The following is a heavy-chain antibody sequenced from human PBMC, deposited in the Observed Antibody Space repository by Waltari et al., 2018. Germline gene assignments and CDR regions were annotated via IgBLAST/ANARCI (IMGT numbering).Heavy chain of an antibody. D-gene: IGHD6-25*01. CDR3: LIAAADINWFDP. V-gene: IGHV3-48*01. CDR2: ISSSSSNI. CDR1: GFTFSSYS. Sequence: EVQLVESGGGLVQPGGSLRLSCAASGFTFSSYSMNWVRQAPGKGLEWVSYISSSSSNIYYAGSVKGRFTISRDNAKNSLFLQMNSLRAEDTAVYYCLIAAADINWFDPWGQGTLVTVSS. J-gene: IGHJ5*02.